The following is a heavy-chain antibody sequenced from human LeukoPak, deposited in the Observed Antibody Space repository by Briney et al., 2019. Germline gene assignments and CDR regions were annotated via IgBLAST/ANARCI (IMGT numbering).Heavy chain of an antibody. J-gene: IGHJ6*04. V-gene: IGHV3-30*18. Sequence: GGSLRLSCAASGFTFSSYGMHWVCQAPGKGLEWVAVISYDGSNMYYADSVKGRFTISRDNSKNTHFLQMNSLRAEDTAVYYCAKDLVAAAGNYYYYGMDVWGKGTTVTVSS. CDR1: GFTFSSYG. CDR2: ISYDGSNM. CDR3: AKDLVAAAGNYYYYGMDV. D-gene: IGHD6-13*01.